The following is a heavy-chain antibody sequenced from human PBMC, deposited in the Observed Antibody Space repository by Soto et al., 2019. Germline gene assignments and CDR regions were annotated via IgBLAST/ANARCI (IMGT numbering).Heavy chain of an antibody. CDR1: GFIVTSYT. J-gene: IGHJ6*02. CDR2: ISGSSTYI. V-gene: IGHV3-21*01. Sequence: EVQLVESGGGLVKPGGSLRLSCAASGFIVTSYTVNWVRQAPGKGLEWVSSISGSSTYIYYADSVKGRFTISRDNAKNSLSLQLNSLRAEDTAVYYCARERKRAVAGTSFYFYCGLAVWGQGTTVTVSS. CDR3: ARERKRAVAGTSFYFYCGLAV. D-gene: IGHD6-19*01.